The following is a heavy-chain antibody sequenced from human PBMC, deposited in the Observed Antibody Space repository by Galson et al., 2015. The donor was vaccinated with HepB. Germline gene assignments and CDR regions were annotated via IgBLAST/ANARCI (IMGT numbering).Heavy chain of an antibody. CDR2: INTAGSDT. V-gene: IGHV3-74*01. CDR3: AKGQDTATHYYDPKDSAFDI. Sequence: SLRLSCAASGFTIDTYWMHWVRQVPGKGLVWVSRINTAGSDTTYADSVKGRFTISRDNAKNSLYLQMNSLRAEDTALYYCAKGQDTATHYYDPKDSAFDIWGQGTMVTVSS. J-gene: IGHJ3*02. CDR1: GFTIDTYW. D-gene: IGHD3-22*01.